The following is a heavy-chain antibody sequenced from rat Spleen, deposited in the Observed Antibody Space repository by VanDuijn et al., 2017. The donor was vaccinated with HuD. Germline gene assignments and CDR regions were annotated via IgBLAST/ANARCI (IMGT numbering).Heavy chain of an antibody. D-gene: IGHD5-1*01. CDR2: ISTSGGST. J-gene: IGHJ2*01. Sequence: EVQLVESDGGLVQPGRSLKLSCVASGFTFSDYYMAWVRQAPTKGLEWVAIISTSGGSTYYRDSVKGRFTISRDNAKSTLYLQMDSLRSEDTATYYCARQNWPYYFDYWGQGVMVTVSS. CDR3: ARQNWPYYFDY. CDR1: GFTFSDYY. V-gene: IGHV5-25*01.